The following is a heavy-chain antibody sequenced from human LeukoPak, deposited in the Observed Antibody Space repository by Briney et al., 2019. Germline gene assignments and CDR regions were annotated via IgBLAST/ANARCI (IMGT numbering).Heavy chain of an antibody. CDR3: AKGGAYGSGSYFDY. CDR1: RFTFSSYD. Sequence: PGGSLKLSCTASRFTFSSYDMSWVRQAPGKGLEWVASISGGGSTTYNTDAVKGRFTISRDYSKSTVSLQMSSLRVEDTAVYYCAKGGAYGSGSYFDYWGQGTLVTVSS. D-gene: IGHD3-10*01. V-gene: IGHV3-23*01. CDR2: ISGGGSTT. J-gene: IGHJ4*02.